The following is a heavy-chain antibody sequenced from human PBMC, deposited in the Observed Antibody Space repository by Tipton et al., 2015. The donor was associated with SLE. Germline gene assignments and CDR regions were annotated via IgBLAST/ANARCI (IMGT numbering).Heavy chain of an antibody. Sequence: TLSLTCTVSGYSISSGYYWGWIRQPPGKGLEWIGSIYHSGSTYYNPSLKSRVTISVDTSKNQFSLKLSSVTAADTAVYYCARGRSWYDFDYWGQGTLVTVSS. CDR3: ARGRSWYDFDY. CDR1: GYSISSGYY. J-gene: IGHJ4*02. CDR2: IYHSGST. V-gene: IGHV4-38-2*02. D-gene: IGHD6-13*01.